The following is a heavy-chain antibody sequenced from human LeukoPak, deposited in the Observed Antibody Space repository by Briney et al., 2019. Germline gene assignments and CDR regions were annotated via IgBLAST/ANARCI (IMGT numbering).Heavy chain of an antibody. J-gene: IGHJ4*02. CDR3: ASSLWFGDLGETEEYYFDY. Sequence: SVKVSCNASGGTFSSYAISWVRQAPGQGLEWMGGIIPIFGTANYAQKFQGRVTITADESTSTAYMELSSLRSEDTAVYYCASSLWFGDLGETEEYYFDYWGQGTLVTVSS. D-gene: IGHD3-10*01. CDR1: GGTFSSYA. V-gene: IGHV1-69*13. CDR2: IIPIFGTA.